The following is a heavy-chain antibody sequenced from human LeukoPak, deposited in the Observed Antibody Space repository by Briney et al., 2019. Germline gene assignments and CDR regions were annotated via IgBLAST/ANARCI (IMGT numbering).Heavy chain of an antibody. CDR1: GFTFSNFL. J-gene: IGHJ4*02. Sequence: GGSLRLSCAASGFTFSNFLMTWVRQAPGKGPEWVSAISGSGGDTYYADSVKGRFTISRDNSKNTLYLQMNSLRAEDTAVYYCAKKGATTGDFDYWGQGTLATVSS. D-gene: IGHD1-26*01. V-gene: IGHV3-23*01. CDR3: AKKGATTGDFDY. CDR2: ISGSGGDT.